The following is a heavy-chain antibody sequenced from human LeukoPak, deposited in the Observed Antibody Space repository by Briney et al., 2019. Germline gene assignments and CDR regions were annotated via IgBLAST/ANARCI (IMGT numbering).Heavy chain of an antibody. CDR3: ARSYDRSCYCGIIDC. V-gene: IGHV4-34*01. CDR2: INHTRGS. J-gene: IGHJ4*02. CDR1: GGSFSVFY. D-gene: IGHD3-22*01. Sequence: PSETLSLTCALFGGSFSVFYWAWVCGPPGGGAGWICEINHTRGSNHSPSLQGRVSISVDNSQNQFSLRPTTVAAADTALYLCARSYDRSCYCGIIDCWGQGTMVTVSS.